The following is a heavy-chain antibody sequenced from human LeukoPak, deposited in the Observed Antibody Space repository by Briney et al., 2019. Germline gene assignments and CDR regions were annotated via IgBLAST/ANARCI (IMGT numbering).Heavy chain of an antibody. J-gene: IGHJ4*02. V-gene: IGHV3-33*01. Sequence: PGGSLRLSCAASGFTFSDYGIHWVRQAPGKGLEWLAVMSPHASYEYYADSVRGRFTISRDDSKNTVYLQMNSLRAEDTAVYYCARDWIDRSLDYWGQGTLVIVSS. CDR1: GFTFSDYG. D-gene: IGHD2-2*03. CDR2: MSPHASYE. CDR3: ARDWIDRSLDY.